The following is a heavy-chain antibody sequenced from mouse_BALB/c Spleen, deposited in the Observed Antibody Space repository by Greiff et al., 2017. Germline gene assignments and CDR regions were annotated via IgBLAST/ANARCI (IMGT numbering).Heavy chain of an antibody. CDR1: GYSITSDYA. Sequence: EVQRVESGPGLVKPSQSLSLTCTVTGYSITSDYAWNWIRQFPGNKLEWMGYISYSGSTSYNPSLKSRISITRDTSKNQFFLQLNSVTTEDTATYYCAREVGYYGMGVDYWGQGTSVTVSS. D-gene: IGHD1-1*01. CDR3: AREVGYYGMGVDY. J-gene: IGHJ4*01. V-gene: IGHV3-2*02. CDR2: ISYSGST.